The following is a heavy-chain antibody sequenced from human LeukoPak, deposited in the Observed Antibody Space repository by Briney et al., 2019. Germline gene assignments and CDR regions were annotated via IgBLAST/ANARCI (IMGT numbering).Heavy chain of an antibody. J-gene: IGHJ4*02. D-gene: IGHD4-11*01. CDR2: IYHSGST. V-gene: IGHV4-30-2*01. CDR1: GGSISSGGYY. CDR3: ARFADYNFDY. Sequence: SSETLSLTCTVSGGSISSGGYYWSWIRQPPGKGLEWIGYIYHSGSTYYNPSLKSRVTISVDRSKNQFSLKLSSVTAADTAVYYCARFADYNFDYWGQGTLVTVSS.